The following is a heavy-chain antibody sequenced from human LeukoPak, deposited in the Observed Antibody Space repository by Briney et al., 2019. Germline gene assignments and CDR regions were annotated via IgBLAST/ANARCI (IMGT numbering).Heavy chain of an antibody. D-gene: IGHD5-12*01. Sequence: GGTLRLSCAASGFTFSSYGMSWVRQAPGKGLEWVSAISGSGGSTYYADSVKGRFTISRDNSKNTLYLQMNSLRVDDTAVYYCAGQWLRLGPIDYWGQDTLVSVSS. CDR2: ISGSGGST. J-gene: IGHJ4*02. CDR3: AGQWLRLGPIDY. CDR1: GFTFSSYG. V-gene: IGHV3-23*01.